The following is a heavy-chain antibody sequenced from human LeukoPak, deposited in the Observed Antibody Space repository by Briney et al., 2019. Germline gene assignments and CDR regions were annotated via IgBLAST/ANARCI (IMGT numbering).Heavy chain of an antibody. J-gene: IGHJ3*02. V-gene: IGHV4-34*01. CDR2: INHRGST. Sequence: KASETLSLTCTVSGGSISSYYWTWIRQPPGKGLEWIGEINHRGSTHYNPSLKSRVTISVDTSKKQFSLKLSSVTAADTAVYYCATYSTGFDIWGQGTVVTVSS. CDR3: ATYSTGFDI. CDR1: GGSISSYY. D-gene: IGHD6-19*01.